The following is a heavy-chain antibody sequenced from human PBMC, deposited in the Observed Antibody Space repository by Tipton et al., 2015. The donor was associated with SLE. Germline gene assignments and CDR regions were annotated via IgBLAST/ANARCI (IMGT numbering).Heavy chain of an antibody. CDR2: INHSGST. J-gene: IGHJ6*02. CDR1: GGSFSGYY. Sequence: TLSLTCAVYGGSFSGYYWSWIRQPPGKGLEWIGEINHSGSTNYNPSLKSRVTLSVDTSKNQFSLKLSSVTAADTAVYYCARGGRFRKYGMDVWGQGTTVTVSS. V-gene: IGHV4-34*01. CDR3: ARGGRFRKYGMDV. D-gene: IGHD3-3*01.